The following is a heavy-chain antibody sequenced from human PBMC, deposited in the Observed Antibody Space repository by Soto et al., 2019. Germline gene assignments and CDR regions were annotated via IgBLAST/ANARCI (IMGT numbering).Heavy chain of an antibody. CDR3: AKPPVTTVWGTFDT. V-gene: IGHV3-23*01. Sequence: EVQLLESGGGLVQPGGSLRLSCVASGFTFRSYAMSWVRQAPQKGLEWVSTITGSGGSTYSADSVKGRFTISRDNSKNTVYLQMNSLRAEDTAVYYCAKPPVTTVWGTFDTWGQGTMVTVSA. D-gene: IGHD4-17*01. CDR2: ITGSGGST. J-gene: IGHJ3*02. CDR1: GFTFRSYA.